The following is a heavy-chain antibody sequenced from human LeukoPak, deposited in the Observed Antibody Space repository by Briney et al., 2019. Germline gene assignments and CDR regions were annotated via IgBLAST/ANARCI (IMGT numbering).Heavy chain of an antibody. D-gene: IGHD2-15*01. CDR1: GYSFTSYW. V-gene: IGHV5-51*01. CDR3: ARQEYCSGGSCYTWFDP. Sequence: GESLKISCKGSGYSFTSYWIGWVRQMPRKGLEWMGIIYPADSDIRYSPSFQGQVTISADKSISTAYLQWSSLKASDTAMYYCARQEYCSGGSCYTWFDPWGQGTLVTVSS. CDR2: IYPADSDI. J-gene: IGHJ5*02.